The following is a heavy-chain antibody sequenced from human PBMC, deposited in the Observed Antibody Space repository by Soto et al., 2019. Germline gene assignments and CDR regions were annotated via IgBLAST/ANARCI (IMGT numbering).Heavy chain of an antibody. V-gene: IGHV1-2*02. J-gene: IGHJ4*02. Sequence: ASVKVSCKASGYTFTGHYIHWVRQAPEQGPEWMGEISPESGATRYAQRFQGRVTMTRDMSITTVYMELNNLSPDDTAVYYCGRGRSGQIVVFYWGQGTPVTVSS. CDR2: ISPESGAT. CDR1: GYTFTGHY. D-gene: IGHD1-26*01. CDR3: GRGRSGQIVVFY.